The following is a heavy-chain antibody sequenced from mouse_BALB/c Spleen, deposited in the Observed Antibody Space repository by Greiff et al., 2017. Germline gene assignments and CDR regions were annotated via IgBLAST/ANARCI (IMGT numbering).Heavy chain of an antibody. CDR2: IDPENGNT. J-gene: IGHJ3*01. CDR1: GFNIKDYY. CDR3: ARGRDYGSSSWFAY. D-gene: IGHD1-1*01. V-gene: IGHV14-1*02. Sequence: VQLKQSGAELVRPGALVKLSCKASGFNIKDYYMHWVKQRPEQGLEWIGWIDPENGNTIYDPKFQGKASITADTSSNTAYLQLSSLTSEDTAVYYCARGRDYGSSSWFAYWGQGTLVTVSA.